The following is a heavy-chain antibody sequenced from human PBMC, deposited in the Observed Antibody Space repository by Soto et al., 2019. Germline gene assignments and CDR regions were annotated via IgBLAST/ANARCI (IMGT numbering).Heavy chain of an antibody. D-gene: IGHD3-10*01. V-gene: IGHV3-23*01. CDR1: GLTFSSYA. Sequence: GGSLRLSCAASGLTFSSYAMSWVRQAPGKGLEWVSAISGSGGSTYYADSVKGRFTISRDNSKNTLYLQMNSLRAEDTAVYYCAKAGYYGSGSYYNSPDYYYYMDVWGKGTTVTVSS. J-gene: IGHJ6*03. CDR2: ISGSGGST. CDR3: AKAGYYGSGSYYNSPDYYYYMDV.